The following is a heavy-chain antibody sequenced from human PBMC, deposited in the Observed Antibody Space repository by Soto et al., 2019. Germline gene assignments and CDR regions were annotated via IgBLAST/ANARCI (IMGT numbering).Heavy chain of an antibody. CDR3: ARVSFLAVTVYYSDY. J-gene: IGHJ4*02. CDR2: IYYSGST. D-gene: IGHD2-21*02. V-gene: IGHV4-30-4*01. CDR1: GGSISSGDYY. Sequence: QVQLQESGPGLVKPSQTLSLTCTVSGGSISSGDYYWSWIRQPPGKGLEWIGYIYYSGSTYYNPSHKSRVTNTVDTTNNQLSRKLSSVTAADTAVEYCARVSFLAVTVYYSDYWGQGTLVTVSS.